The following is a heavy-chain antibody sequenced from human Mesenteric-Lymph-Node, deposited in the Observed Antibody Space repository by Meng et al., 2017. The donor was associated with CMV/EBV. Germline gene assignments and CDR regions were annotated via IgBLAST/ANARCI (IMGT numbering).Heavy chain of an antibody. CDR2: ISNIGNNQ. V-gene: IGHV3-30*03. D-gene: IGHD1-1*01. CDR3: ATETTSRGAFTLILDN. J-gene: IGHJ4*02. Sequence: GESLKISCAASGFTFSNYDMHWVRQAPGKGLEWVAVISNIGNNQHYADSVKGRFTISRDNSRSTLYLQLNSLKTEDTGLYYCATETTSRGAFTLILDNWGQGTLVTAPQ. CDR1: GFTFSNYD.